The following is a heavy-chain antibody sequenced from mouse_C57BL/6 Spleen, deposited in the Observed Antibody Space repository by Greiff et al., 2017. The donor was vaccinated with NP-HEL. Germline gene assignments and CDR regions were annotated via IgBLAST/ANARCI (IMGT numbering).Heavy chain of an antibody. CDR2: ISYDGSN. D-gene: IGHD2-4*01. V-gene: IGHV3-6*01. CDR1: GYSITSGYY. CDR3: ATTMRSLYYAMDY. Sequence: EVKLQESGPGLVKPSQSLSLTCSVTGYSITSGYYWNWIRQFPGNKLEWMGYISYDGSNNYNPSLKNRISITRDTSKNQFFLKLNSVTTEDTATYYCATTMRSLYYAMDYWGQGTSVTVSS. J-gene: IGHJ4*01.